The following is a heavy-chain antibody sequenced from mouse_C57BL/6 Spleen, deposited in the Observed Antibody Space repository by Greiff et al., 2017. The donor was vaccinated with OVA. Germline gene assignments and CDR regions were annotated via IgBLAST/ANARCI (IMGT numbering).Heavy chain of an antibody. CDR3: TTRWLLLAWFAY. CDR1: GYTFTDYE. D-gene: IGHD2-3*01. J-gene: IGHJ3*01. CDR2: IDPETGGT. Sequence: VQVVESGAELVRPGASVTLSCKASGYTFTDYEMHWVKQTPVHGLEWIGAIDPETGGTAYNQKFKGKAILTADKSSSTAYMELRSLTSEDSAVYYCTTRWLLLAWFAYWGQGTLVTVSA. V-gene: IGHV1-15*01.